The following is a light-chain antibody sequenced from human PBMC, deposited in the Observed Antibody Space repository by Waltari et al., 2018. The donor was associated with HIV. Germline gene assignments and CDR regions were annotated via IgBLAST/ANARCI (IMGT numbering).Light chain of an antibody. J-gene: IGLJ1*01. CDR2: GNT. V-gene: IGLV1-40*01. Sequence: QSVLTQPPSVSGAPGQRVTISCTGSSPHIGAGYDVHWFQQLPGTAPKLLIYGNTNRPSGVPDRFSGSKSGTSASLAITGLQAEDEGDYYCQSYDSGLSAYVFGTGTKVTVL. CDR1: SPHIGAGYD. CDR3: QSYDSGLSAYV.